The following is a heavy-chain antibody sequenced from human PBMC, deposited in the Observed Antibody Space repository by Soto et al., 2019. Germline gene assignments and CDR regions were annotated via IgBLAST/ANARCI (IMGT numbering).Heavy chain of an antibody. CDR2: IDPSDSYT. J-gene: IGHJ6*02. V-gene: IGHV5-10-1*01. Sequence: PGESLKISCKGSGYSFTSYWISWVRQMPGKGLEWMGRIDPSDSYTNYSPSFQGHVTISADKSISTAYLQWSSLKASDTAMYYCARHVRGYSYGYWYYYYGMDVWGQGTTVTVSS. CDR1: GYSFTSYW. D-gene: IGHD5-18*01. CDR3: ARHVRGYSYGYWYYYYGMDV.